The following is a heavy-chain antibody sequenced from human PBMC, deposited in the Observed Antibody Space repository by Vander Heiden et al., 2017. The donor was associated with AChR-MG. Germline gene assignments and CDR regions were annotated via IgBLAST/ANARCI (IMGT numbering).Heavy chain of an antibody. D-gene: IGHD4-17*01. Sequence: QVQLQQWGAGLLKPSEPLSLTCAVYGGSFSGYYWSWIRQPPGKGLEWIGEINHSGSTNYNPSLKSRVTISVDTSKNQFSLKLSSVTAADTAVYYCARALYGDYAVRNYYYGMDVWGQGTTVTVSS. CDR3: ARALYGDYAVRNYYYGMDV. CDR1: GGSFSGYY. CDR2: INHSGST. V-gene: IGHV4-34*01. J-gene: IGHJ6*02.